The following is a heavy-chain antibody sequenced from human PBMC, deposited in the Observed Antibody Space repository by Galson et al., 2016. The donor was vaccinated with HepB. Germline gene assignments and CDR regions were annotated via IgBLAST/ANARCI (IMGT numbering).Heavy chain of an antibody. V-gene: IGHV3-23*01. CDR1: GFTFSNYA. CDR3: AKDLAHTKTRNYLAGLDV. J-gene: IGHJ6*02. CDR2: ISGSGNRI. D-gene: IGHD1-7*01. Sequence: SLRLSCAASGFTFSNYAMSWVRQAPGTGLEWISSISGSGNRIDTADSVKGRFTTSRDNSKKTLDLQMDSLRAEDTALYYCAKDLAHTKTRNYLAGLDVWGQGTTVTVSS.